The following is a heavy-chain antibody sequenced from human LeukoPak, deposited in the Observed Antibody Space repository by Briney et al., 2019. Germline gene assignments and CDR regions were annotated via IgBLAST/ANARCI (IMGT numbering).Heavy chain of an antibody. CDR3: ARSAAYSYGYYFAY. CDR1: SGSFSGYF. J-gene: IGHJ4*02. D-gene: IGHD5-18*01. V-gene: IGHV4-34*12. CDR2: IFHSGST. Sequence: SETLSLTCAVYSGSFSGYFWSWIRQPPGKGLEWIGEIFHSGSTNYNPSLKSRVTISVDTSKNQFSLKLSSVTAADTAVYYCARSAAYSYGYYFAYWGQGTLVTVYS.